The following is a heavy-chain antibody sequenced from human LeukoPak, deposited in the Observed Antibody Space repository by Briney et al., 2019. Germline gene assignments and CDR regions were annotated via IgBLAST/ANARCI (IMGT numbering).Heavy chain of an antibody. CDR1: GFTFSSYS. D-gene: IGHD6-13*01. Sequence: HPGGSLRLSCAASGFTFSSYSMNWVRQAPGKGLEWVSYISSSSSTIYYADSVKGRFTISRDNSKNTLYLQMNSLRAEDTAVYYCAREPGASSSWYWFDPWGQGTLVTVSS. CDR3: AREPGASSSWYWFDP. J-gene: IGHJ5*02. V-gene: IGHV3-48*01. CDR2: ISSSSSTI.